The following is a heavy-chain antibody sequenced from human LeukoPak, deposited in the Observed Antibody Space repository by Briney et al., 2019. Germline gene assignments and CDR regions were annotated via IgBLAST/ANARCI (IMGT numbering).Heavy chain of an antibody. J-gene: IGHJ6*03. CDR1: GGSFSGYY. D-gene: IGHD3-3*01. Sequence: SETLSLTCAVYGGSFSGYYWNWIRQPPGKGLEWIGEINHGGSTTYNPSLKSRVTISLNTSKNQFSLKLSSVTAADTAVYYCARGRLMYYDFWSGYQSYYYYMDVWGKGTTVTVSS. CDR2: INHGGST. V-gene: IGHV4-34*01. CDR3: ARGRLMYYDFWSGYQSYYYYMDV.